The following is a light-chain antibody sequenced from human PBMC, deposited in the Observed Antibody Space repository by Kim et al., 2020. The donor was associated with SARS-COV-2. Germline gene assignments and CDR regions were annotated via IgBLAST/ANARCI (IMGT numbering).Light chain of an antibody. J-gene: IGLJ1*01. CDR3: QTWDSGRYV. CDR2: QDF. V-gene: IGLV3-1*01. Sequence: SYELTQPPSVSVSPGQTANITCSGDKLGDNFASWYQQKSGQDPVVVIYQDFKRPSGIPERFSGSNSGNTATLTISGTQAMDEADYYCQTWDSGRYVFGAGTKVTVL. CDR1: KLGDNF.